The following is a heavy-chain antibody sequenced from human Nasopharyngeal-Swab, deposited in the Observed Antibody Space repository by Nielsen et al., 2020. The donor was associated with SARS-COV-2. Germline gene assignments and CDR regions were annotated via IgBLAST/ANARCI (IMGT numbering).Heavy chain of an antibody. V-gene: IGHV1-69*13. CDR3: ASGNYGSGYYYYYMDV. D-gene: IGHD1-7*01. CDR2: IIPIFGTA. J-gene: IGHJ6*03. Sequence: SVKVSCKASGGTFSSYAISWVRQAAAQGLEWMGGIIPIFGTANYAQKFQGRVTITANESTSTAYMELSSLRSEDTAVYYCASGNYGSGYYYYYMDVWGKGTTVTVSS. CDR1: GGTFSSYA.